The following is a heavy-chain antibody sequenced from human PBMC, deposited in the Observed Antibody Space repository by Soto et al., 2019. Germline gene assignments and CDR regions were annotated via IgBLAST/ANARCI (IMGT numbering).Heavy chain of an antibody. D-gene: IGHD3-22*01. Sequence: SLRLSCAASGFTVSSNYMSWVRQAPGKGLEWVSVIYAGGNIHYADSVEGRFSISRDNSNNMLYLQMNSLRAEDTAVYYCVREKVTMIVGFYYFDYWGQGTRVTVSS. CDR2: IYAGGNI. CDR1: GFTVSSNY. CDR3: VREKVTMIVGFYYFDY. J-gene: IGHJ4*02. V-gene: IGHV3-66*01.